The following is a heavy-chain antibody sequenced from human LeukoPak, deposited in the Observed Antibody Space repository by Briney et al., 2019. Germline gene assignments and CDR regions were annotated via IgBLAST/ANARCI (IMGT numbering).Heavy chain of an antibody. V-gene: IGHV1-2*02. Sequence: SVKVSCKASGYTFTGYYMHWVRQAPGQGLAWMGWINPNSGGTNYAQKFQGRVTMTRDTSISTAYMELSRLRSDDTAVYYCARENSSGWYFWFDPWGQGTLVTVSS. J-gene: IGHJ5*02. CDR1: GYTFTGYY. CDR2: INPNSGGT. CDR3: ARENSSGWYFWFDP. D-gene: IGHD6-19*01.